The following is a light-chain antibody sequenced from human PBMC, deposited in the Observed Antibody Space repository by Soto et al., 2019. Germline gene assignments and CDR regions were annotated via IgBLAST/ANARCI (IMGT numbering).Light chain of an antibody. CDR1: SSDIGDYKY. CDR2: DVS. Sequence: QYVLTQPASVSGSPGQSITISCTGSSSDIGDYKYVSWYKQHPGKAPKLMIYDVSNRPSGVSNRFSGSKSGNTASLTISGLQAEDEADYYCSSYTSTNFVIFGGGTKLTVL. CDR3: SSYTSTNFVI. J-gene: IGLJ2*01. V-gene: IGLV2-14*01.